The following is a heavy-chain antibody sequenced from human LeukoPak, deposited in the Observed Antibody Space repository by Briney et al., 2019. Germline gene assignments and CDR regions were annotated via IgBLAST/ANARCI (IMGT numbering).Heavy chain of an antibody. J-gene: IGHJ4*02. CDR1: GFTFSSYA. CDR3: ARGVDTAMVIPYFDY. V-gene: IGHV3-23*01. Sequence: GGSLRLSCAASGFTFSSYAMSWVRQAPGKGLEWVSAISGSGGSTYYADSVKGRFTISRDNSKKTLYLQMNSLRAEDTAVYYCARGVDTAMVIPYFDYWGQGTLVTVSS. D-gene: IGHD5-18*01. CDR2: ISGSGGST.